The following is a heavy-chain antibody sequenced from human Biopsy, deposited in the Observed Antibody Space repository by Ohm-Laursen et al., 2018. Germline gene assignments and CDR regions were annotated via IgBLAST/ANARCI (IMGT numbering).Heavy chain of an antibody. CDR2: IKQDGSEK. Sequence: YLRLSCAAPEFTFSSFWMSWARQAPGKGLGWVANIKQDGSEKNYVDSVKGRFTISRDNAKNSLLLQMNRLRVEDTAVYYCARAYSRGDYWGQGTLVTVSS. CDR1: EFTFSSFW. CDR3: ARAYSRGDY. J-gene: IGHJ4*02. V-gene: IGHV3-7*01. D-gene: IGHD2-15*01.